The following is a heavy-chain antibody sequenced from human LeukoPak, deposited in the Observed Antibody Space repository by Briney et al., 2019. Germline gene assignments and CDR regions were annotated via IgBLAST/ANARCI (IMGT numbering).Heavy chain of an antibody. V-gene: IGHV1-69*05. Sequence: SVKVSCKASGGTFSSYAISWVRQAPGQGLEWMGGIIPIFGTANYAQKFQGRVTITTDESTSTAYMGLSSLRSEDTAVYYCARARPGVYDILTGSYYYMDVWGKGTTVTVSS. J-gene: IGHJ6*03. CDR2: IIPIFGTA. CDR1: GGTFSSYA. D-gene: IGHD3-9*01. CDR3: ARARPGVYDILTGSYYYMDV.